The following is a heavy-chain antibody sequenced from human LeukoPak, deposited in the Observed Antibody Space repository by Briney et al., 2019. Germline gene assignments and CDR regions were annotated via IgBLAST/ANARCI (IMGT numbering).Heavy chain of an antibody. V-gene: IGHV3-30*02. CDR2: IRYDGSNK. D-gene: IGHD3-3*01. CDR3: AKCGRDYDFWSGSGD. CDR1: GFTFSSYG. Sequence: GGSLRLSCAASGFTFSSYGMHWVRQAPGKGLEWVAFIRYDGSNKYYADSVKGRFTISRDNSKNTLYLQMNSLRAEDTAVYYCAKCGRDYDFWSGSGDWGQGTLVTVSS. J-gene: IGHJ4*02.